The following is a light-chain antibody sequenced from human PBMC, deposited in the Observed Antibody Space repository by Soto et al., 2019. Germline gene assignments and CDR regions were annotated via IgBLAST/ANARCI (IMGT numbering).Light chain of an antibody. Sequence: IVMTQSPATLSLSPGERATLSCRAGQSIDSKLAWYPQRPGQAPRRIIYAASTMATGIPARFSGSGSGTEFTLTSGGLQSEDLGVYYCQQYKSLRTFGQGTNVELK. J-gene: IGKJ1*01. V-gene: IGKV3-15*01. CDR3: QQYKSLRT. CDR1: QSIDSK. CDR2: AAS.